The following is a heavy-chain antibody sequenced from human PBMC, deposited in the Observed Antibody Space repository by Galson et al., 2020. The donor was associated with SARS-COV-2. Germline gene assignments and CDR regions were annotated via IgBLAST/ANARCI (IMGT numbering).Heavy chain of an antibody. CDR2: IRRRSDST. D-gene: IGHD1-26*01. J-gene: IGHJ3*02. Sequence: GGPLILSCGASGLTFSFYAMSWVRQAPGKGLESVSVIRRRSDSTYYVDSVKGRFTISRDNSKNTLFLQMNSLRAEDTAVYYCAKNKRDLLDAFDIWGQGTMVTVSS. V-gene: IGHV3-23*01. CDR3: AKNKRDLLDAFDI. CDR1: GLTFSFYA.